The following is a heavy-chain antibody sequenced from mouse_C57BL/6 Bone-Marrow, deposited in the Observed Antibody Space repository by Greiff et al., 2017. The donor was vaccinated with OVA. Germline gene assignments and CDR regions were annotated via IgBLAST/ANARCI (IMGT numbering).Heavy chain of an antibody. CDR1: GFTFSDFY. J-gene: IGHJ3*01. CDR2: SRNKANDYTT. V-gene: IGHV7-1*01. Sequence: EVKVVESGGGLVQSGRSLRLSCATSGFTFSDFYMEWVRQAPGKGLEWIAASRNKANDYTTEYSASVKGRFIVSRDTSQSILYLQMNALRAEDTAIYYCARDGEVAWFVYWGQGTLVTVSA. D-gene: IGHD1-1*01. CDR3: ARDGEVAWFVY.